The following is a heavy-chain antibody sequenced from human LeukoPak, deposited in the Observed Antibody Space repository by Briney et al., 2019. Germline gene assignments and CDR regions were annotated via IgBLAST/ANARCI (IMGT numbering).Heavy chain of an antibody. CDR1: GYSFTSYW. Sequence: GESLKISCKGSGYSFTSYWIGGVRQMPGKGLEWMGIIYPGDSDTRYSPSFQGQVTISADRSINTAYLQWSSLKASDTAMYYCARRSSHGGYYYIDYWGQGTLVTVSS. CDR2: IYPGDSDT. V-gene: IGHV5-51*01. J-gene: IGHJ4*02. D-gene: IGHD3-10*01. CDR3: ARRSSHGGYYYIDY.